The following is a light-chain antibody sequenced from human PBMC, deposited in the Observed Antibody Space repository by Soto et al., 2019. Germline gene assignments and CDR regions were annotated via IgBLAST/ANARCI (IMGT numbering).Light chain of an antibody. Sequence: EIVLTQSPATLSLSPGERATLSCRAGQSISDYLAWYQQIPGQAPRLLIFDASNRATGVPDRFSGGGSGTDFTLIISSLAPEDFAVSYCQQRVNWPPTFGGGTKVEI. CDR3: QQRVNWPPT. J-gene: IGKJ4*01. V-gene: IGKV3-11*01. CDR2: DAS. CDR1: QSISDY.